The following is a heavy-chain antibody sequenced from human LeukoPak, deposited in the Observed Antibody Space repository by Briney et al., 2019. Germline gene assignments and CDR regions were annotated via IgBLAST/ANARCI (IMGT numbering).Heavy chain of an antibody. J-gene: IGHJ5*02. CDR2: LCHSGEM. V-gene: IGHV4-59*01. Sequence: SETLSLTCAVSGGSISPFCWTWIRQPPGEGLEWIGFLCHSGEMYYKASLRSRVTMSVDKSKNLFFLQLSSATPGDTAIYYCVRARNPGWVGELLAWGQGTLVTVSS. CDR1: GGSISPFC. D-gene: IGHD3-10*01. CDR3: VRARNPGWVGELLA.